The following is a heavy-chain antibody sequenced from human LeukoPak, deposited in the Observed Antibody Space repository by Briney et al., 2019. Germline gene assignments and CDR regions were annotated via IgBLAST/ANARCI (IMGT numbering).Heavy chain of an antibody. CDR3: ARGRPWYSSSSLGF. J-gene: IGHJ4*02. CDR1: GGSLSGYY. CDR2: INHSGST. Sequence: PSQTLSLTCAVYGGSLSGYYWSWIRQPPGKGLEWIGEINHSGSTNYNPSLKSRVTISVDTSKNQFSLTLSSVTAPDTAVYYCARGRPWYSSSSLGFWGEGTLVTVSS. D-gene: IGHD6-13*01. V-gene: IGHV4-34*01.